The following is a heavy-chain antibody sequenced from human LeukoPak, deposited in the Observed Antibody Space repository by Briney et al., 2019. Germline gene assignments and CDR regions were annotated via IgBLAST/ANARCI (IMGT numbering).Heavy chain of an antibody. Sequence: ASVKVSCKASGYTFTSYYMHWVRQAPGQGLEWMGWINPNSGGTNYAQKFQGRVTMTRDTSISTAYMELSRLRSDDTAVYYCARSYGSGSYFTYYYMDVWGKGTTVTISS. V-gene: IGHV1-2*02. CDR1: GYTFTSYY. D-gene: IGHD3-10*01. CDR3: ARSYGSGSYFTYYYMDV. J-gene: IGHJ6*03. CDR2: INPNSGGT.